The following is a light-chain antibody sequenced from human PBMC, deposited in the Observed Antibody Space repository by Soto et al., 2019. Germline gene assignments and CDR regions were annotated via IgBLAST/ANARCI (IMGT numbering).Light chain of an antibody. Sequence: QSVLTQPASVSGSPGQSITISCTGTSSDIGNYNLVSWFQQHPGKAPKLFIYEVNRRPSGVSDRLSGSKSANTASLTISGLQAEDEADYYCFSYAGAGTFVFGTGTKVTVX. J-gene: IGLJ1*01. CDR3: FSYAGAGTFV. CDR2: EVN. V-gene: IGLV2-23*02. CDR1: SSDIGNYNL.